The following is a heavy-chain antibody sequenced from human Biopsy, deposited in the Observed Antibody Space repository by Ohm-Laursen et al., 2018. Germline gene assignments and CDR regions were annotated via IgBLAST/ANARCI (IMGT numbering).Heavy chain of an antibody. D-gene: IGHD6-6*01. CDR1: GFTFSSYD. Sequence: SLRLSCAASGFTFSSYDMSWVRQAPGKGLEWVANIRQDGKEKFYVDSVRGRFTVARDIAKNSLYLQLNSLRVEDTAVYYCARDSSGTARAGGMDVWGQGTTVTVSS. CDR2: IRQDGKEK. J-gene: IGHJ6*02. CDR3: ARDSSGTARAGGMDV. V-gene: IGHV3-7*01.